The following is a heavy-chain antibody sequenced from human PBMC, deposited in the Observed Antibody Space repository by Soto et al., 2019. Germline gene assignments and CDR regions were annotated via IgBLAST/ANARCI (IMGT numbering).Heavy chain of an antibody. CDR2: IIPIFGTA. CDR1: GGTFSSYA. V-gene: IGHV1-69*13. D-gene: IGHD3-22*01. CDR3: ARGRGIGYYELSGYPPPHDYFVT. Sequence: AASVKVSCKASGGTFSSYAISWVRQAPGQGLEWMGGIIPIFGTANYAQKFQGRVTITADESTSTAYMELSSLRSEDTAVYYCARGRGIGYYELSGYPPPHDYFVTWGQGTRVYVS. J-gene: IGHJ5*02.